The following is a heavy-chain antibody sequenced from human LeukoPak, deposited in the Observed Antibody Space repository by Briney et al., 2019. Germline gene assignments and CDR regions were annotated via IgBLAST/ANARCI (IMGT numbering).Heavy chain of an antibody. CDR1: GFPFSSYG. CDR2: ISYDGSNK. J-gene: IGHJ4*02. V-gene: IGHV3-30*18. D-gene: IGHD6-13*01. Sequence: GKSLRLSYAASGFPFSSYGMHWVRQAPGKGLEWVAVISYDGSNKYYADSVKGRFTISRDNSKNTLYLQMNSLRAEDTAVYYCAKDPKLRKYSSSSPPAHFDYWGQGTLVTVSS. CDR3: AKDPKLRKYSSSSPPAHFDY.